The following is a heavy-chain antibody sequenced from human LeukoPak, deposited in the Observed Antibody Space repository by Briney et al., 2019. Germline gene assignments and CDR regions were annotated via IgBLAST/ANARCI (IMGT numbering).Heavy chain of an antibody. Sequence: PSETLSLTCSVSGTSINSATYYWSWIRQAPGKGLEWIGNIYYTGSTNYNPSLKSRVTISVDTSKNQFSLKLSSVTAADTAVYYCARSGYCSGGSCYPEDYFDYWGQGTLVTVSS. CDR3: ARSGYCSGGSCYPEDYFDY. V-gene: IGHV4-59*08. CDR2: IYYTGST. CDR1: GTSINSATYY. J-gene: IGHJ4*02. D-gene: IGHD2-15*01.